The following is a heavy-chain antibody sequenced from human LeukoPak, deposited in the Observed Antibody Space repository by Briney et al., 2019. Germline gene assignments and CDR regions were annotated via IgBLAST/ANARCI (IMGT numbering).Heavy chain of an antibody. CDR1: GFPFSDHE. CDR2: ISSSGSDK. V-gene: IGHV3-48*03. D-gene: IGHD3-22*01. J-gene: IGHJ4*02. CDR3: ARVLEPYDSSGYYHY. Sequence: EGPLRLSCAASGFPFSDHEMNWVRQAPGRGLEWVSYISSSGSDKYYPDSVKGRFTISRDNAKNSLYLQMNSLRAEDTAVYYCARVLEPYDSSGYYHYSGQGTLVTVSS.